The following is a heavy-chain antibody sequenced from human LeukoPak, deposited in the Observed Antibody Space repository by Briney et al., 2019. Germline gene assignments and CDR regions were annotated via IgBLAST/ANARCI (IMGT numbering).Heavy chain of an antibody. CDR2: INYSGSS. CDR1: GGSISTYY. D-gene: IGHD3-9*01. CDR3: ARRTYYDILTGYKYWYFDL. J-gene: IGHJ2*01. Sequence: SETLSLTCTVSGGSISTYYWTWIRRPPGKGLEWIGYINYSGSSDYNPSLKSRVTISVDTSKNQLSLKLNSVTAADTAVYYCARRTYYDILTGYKYWYFDLWGRGTLVTVSS. V-gene: IGHV4-59*01.